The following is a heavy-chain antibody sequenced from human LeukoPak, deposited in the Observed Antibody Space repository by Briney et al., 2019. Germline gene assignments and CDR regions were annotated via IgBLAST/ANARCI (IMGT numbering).Heavy chain of an antibody. CDR2: IIPIFGTA. CDR3: ARGTRHYYYMDV. Sequence: ASVKVSCKASGGTFSSYAISWVRQAPGQGLEWMGGIIPIFGTANYAQKFQGRVTITADESTSTAYMELSSLRSEDTAVYYCARGTRHYYYMDVWGKGTTVTISS. V-gene: IGHV1-69*01. J-gene: IGHJ6*03. D-gene: IGHD3/OR15-3a*01. CDR1: GGTFSSYA.